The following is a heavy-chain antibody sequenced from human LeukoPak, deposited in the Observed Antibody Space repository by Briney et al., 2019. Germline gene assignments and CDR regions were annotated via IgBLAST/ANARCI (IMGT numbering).Heavy chain of an antibody. CDR2: IIPILGIA. D-gene: IGHD2-2*02. Sequence: SVKVSCKASGGTFSSYAISWVRQAPGQGLEWMGRIIPILGIANYAQKFQGRVTITADKSTSTAYMELSSLRSEDTAVYYCARVLVPVAIWDYYYYGMDVWGQGTTVTVSS. V-gene: IGHV1-69*04. CDR3: ARVLVPVAIWDYYYYGMDV. CDR1: GGTFSSYA. J-gene: IGHJ6*02.